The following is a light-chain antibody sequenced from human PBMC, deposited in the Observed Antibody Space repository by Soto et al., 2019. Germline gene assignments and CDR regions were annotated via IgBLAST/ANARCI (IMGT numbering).Light chain of an antibody. J-gene: IGKJ2*01. CDR1: QSIISY. V-gene: IGKV1-39*01. Sequence: DIQMTQSPSSLSASVGDIVTITCQSSQSIISYLNWYQQKSGKAPLLLLYAASSLQSGVPARVSGTGSGTDFIRSISSLQTEDPAIYYWQQSYSSPRTFGQGTKLEI. CDR2: AAS. CDR3: QQSYSSPRT.